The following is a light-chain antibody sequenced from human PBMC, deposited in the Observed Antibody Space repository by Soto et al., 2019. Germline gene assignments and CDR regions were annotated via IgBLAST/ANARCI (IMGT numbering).Light chain of an antibody. Sequence: QSAPTQPPSVSGSPGQSVTISCTGTSSDVGSYNRVSWYQQPPGTAPKLMIYEVSNRPSGVPDRFSGSKSGNTASLTISGLQAEDEADYYCSSYTSSSTHYVFGTGTKVTVL. CDR2: EVS. CDR1: SSDVGSYNR. J-gene: IGLJ1*01. V-gene: IGLV2-18*02. CDR3: SSYTSSSTHYV.